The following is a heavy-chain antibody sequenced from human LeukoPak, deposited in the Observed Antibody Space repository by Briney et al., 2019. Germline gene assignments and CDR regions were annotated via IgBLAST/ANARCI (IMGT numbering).Heavy chain of an antibody. V-gene: IGHV3-23*01. CDR1: GFTFSSYA. Sequence: GGSLRLSCAASGFTFSSYAMSRVRQAPGKGLEWVSAISGSGGSTYYADSVKGRFTISRDNSKNTLYLQMNSLRAEDTAVYYCAKDQGLRYPFYYFDYWGQGTLVTVSS. CDR3: AKDQGLRYPFYYFDY. D-gene: IGHD5-12*01. J-gene: IGHJ4*02. CDR2: ISGSGGST.